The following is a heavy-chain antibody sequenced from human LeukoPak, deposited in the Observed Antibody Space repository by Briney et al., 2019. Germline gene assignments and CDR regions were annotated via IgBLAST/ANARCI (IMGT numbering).Heavy chain of an antibody. CDR1: GGAITSYY. D-gene: IGHD1-14*01. CDR2: VSDGGRT. Sequence: ESGPGLMKPSATLSLTCSVSGGAITSYYWSWIRQPPGKGLEWIGHVSDGGRTNYSPSLRSRVSISVDTSKNQFSLKLNSVTAADTAVYFCARASTTFDDWGQGTLVTVSS. J-gene: IGHJ4*02. CDR3: ARASTTFDD. V-gene: IGHV4-59*01.